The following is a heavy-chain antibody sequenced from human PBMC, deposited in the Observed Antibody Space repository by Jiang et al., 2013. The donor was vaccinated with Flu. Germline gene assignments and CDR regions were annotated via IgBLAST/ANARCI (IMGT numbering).Heavy chain of an antibody. CDR3: ARNSGGYGNEAFDY. J-gene: IGHJ4*02. Sequence: KPTQTLTLTCTFSGFPLSTSGMCVSWIRQPPGKALEWLALIDWDDDKYYSTSLKTRLTISKDTSKNQVVLTMTNMDPVDTATYYCARNSGGYGNEAFDYWGQGTLVTVSS. D-gene: IGHD5-18*01. V-gene: IGHV2-70*01. CDR2: IDWDDDK. CDR1: GFPLSTSGMC.